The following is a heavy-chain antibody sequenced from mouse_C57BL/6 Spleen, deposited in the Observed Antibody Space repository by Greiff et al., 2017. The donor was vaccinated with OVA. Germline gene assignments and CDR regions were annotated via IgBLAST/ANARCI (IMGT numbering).Heavy chain of an antibody. V-gene: IGHV5-4*01. J-gene: IGHJ3*01. Sequence: EVKVVESGGGLVKPGGSLKLSCAASGFTFSSYAMSWVRQTPEKRLEWVATISDGGSYTYYPDNVKGRFTISRDNAKNNLYLQMSHLKSEDTAMYYCARDGGGDGYPWFAYWGQGTLVTVSA. D-gene: IGHD2-3*01. CDR3: ARDGGGDGYPWFAY. CDR2: ISDGGSYT. CDR1: GFTFSSYA.